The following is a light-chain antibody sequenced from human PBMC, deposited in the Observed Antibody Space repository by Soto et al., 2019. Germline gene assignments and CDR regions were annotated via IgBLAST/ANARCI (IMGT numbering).Light chain of an antibody. CDR2: DAS. CDR3: QQRSTWPLT. Sequence: EIVLTQSPATLSLSPGERATLSCRASQSVSSYLAWYQHKPGQAPRLLIYDASNRATGIPVRVSGSGSGTDFTLTISSLEPEDCGVYYCQQRSTWPLTFGPGTKVDI. J-gene: IGKJ3*01. CDR1: QSVSSY. V-gene: IGKV3-11*01.